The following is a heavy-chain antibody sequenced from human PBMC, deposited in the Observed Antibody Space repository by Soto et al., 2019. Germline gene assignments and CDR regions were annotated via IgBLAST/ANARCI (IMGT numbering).Heavy chain of an antibody. D-gene: IGHD3-3*01. Sequence: GGSLRLSCAASGFTSSSYAMSWVRQAPGKGLEWVSAISGSGGSTYYADSVKGRFTISRDNSKNTLYLQMNSLRAEDTAVYYCAKDARDFWSGYYSLPFDYWGQGTLVTVSS. CDR3: AKDARDFWSGYYSLPFDY. CDR1: GFTSSSYA. V-gene: IGHV3-23*01. J-gene: IGHJ4*02. CDR2: ISGSGGST.